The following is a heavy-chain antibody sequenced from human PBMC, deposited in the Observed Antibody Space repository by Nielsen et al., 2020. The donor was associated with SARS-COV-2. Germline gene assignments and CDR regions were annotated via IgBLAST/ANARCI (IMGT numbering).Heavy chain of an antibody. CDR3: ATLFDP. CDR2: IKQDGSEK. Sequence: GVLKISCAASGFTFDDYGMSWVRQAPGKGLEWVANIKQDGSEKYYVDSVKGRFTISRDNAKNSLYLQMNSLRAEDTAVYYCATLFDPWGQGTLVTVSS. CDR1: GFTFDDYG. J-gene: IGHJ5*02. V-gene: IGHV3-7*01.